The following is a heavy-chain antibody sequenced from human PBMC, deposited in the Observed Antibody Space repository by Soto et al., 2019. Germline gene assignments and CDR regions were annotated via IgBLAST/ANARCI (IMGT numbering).Heavy chain of an antibody. CDR3: ARASGSNIHFDY. CDR1: GLTFSSYW. D-gene: IGHD1-26*01. J-gene: IGHJ4*02. V-gene: IGHV3-74*01. CDR2: INTDGSST. Sequence: EVQLVESGGGLVQPGGSLRLSCAASGLTFSSYWMHWVRQAPGKGLVWVSRINTDGSSTTYADSVKGRFTISRDNTKNTLDLQMNRLRVEDTAVYDWARASGSNIHFDYWGQGTLVTVSS.